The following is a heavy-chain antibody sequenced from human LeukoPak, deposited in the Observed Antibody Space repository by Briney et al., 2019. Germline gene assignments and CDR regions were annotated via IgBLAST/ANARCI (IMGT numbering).Heavy chain of an antibody. D-gene: IGHD6-19*01. CDR3: AKHSSGWSGWFDP. J-gene: IGHJ5*02. V-gene: IGHV3-21*04. CDR1: GFTFSSYS. CDR2: ISSSSSYI. Sequence: GGSLRLSCAASGFTFSSYSMNWVRQAPGKGLEWVSSISSSSSYIYYADSVKGRFTISRDNAKNTLYLQMNSLRAEDTAVYYCAKHSSGWSGWFDPWGQGTLVTVSS.